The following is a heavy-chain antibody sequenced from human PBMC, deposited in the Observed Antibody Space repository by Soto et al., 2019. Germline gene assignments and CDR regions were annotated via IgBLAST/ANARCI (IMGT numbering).Heavy chain of an antibody. CDR1: GYTFTSYY. D-gene: IGHD5-12*01. CDR2: INPSGGST. CDR3: ARTKSVDVNIVAIGAFDI. V-gene: IGHV1-46*03. J-gene: IGHJ3*02. Sequence: ASVKVSCKASGYTFTSYYMHWVRQAPGQGLEWMGIINPSGGSTSYAQKFQGRVTMTRDTSTSTVYMELSSLRSEDTAVYYCARTKSVDVNIVAIGAFDIWGQGTMVTVSS.